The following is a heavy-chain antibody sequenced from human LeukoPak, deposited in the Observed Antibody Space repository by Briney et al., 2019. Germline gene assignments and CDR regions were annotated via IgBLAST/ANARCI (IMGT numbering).Heavy chain of an antibody. D-gene: IGHD6-19*01. V-gene: IGHV5-51*01. CDR1: GYSFTSYW. CDR3: ARQGTAVADNYYYYGMDV. Sequence: GESLKISCKGSGYSFTSYWIGWVRQMPGKGLEWMGIIYPGDSDTRYSPSFQGQVTISADKSISTAYLQWSSLKASDTAMYYCARQGTAVADNYYYYGMDVWGQGTTVTVSS. J-gene: IGHJ6*02. CDR2: IYPGDSDT.